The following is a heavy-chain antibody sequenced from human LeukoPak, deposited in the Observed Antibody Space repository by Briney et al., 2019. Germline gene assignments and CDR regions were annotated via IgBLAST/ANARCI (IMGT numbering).Heavy chain of an antibody. CDR2: IRGNGGT. Sequence: PGGSLRLSCAASGLSFSTFAMSWVRQGPATGLEWVSSIRGNGGTFYADSVKGRFTLSSDSSRNTVYFQLNNLRVEDTAIYYCAKASWVSSTDAVRWGQGTLVTVSS. CDR1: GLSFSTFA. D-gene: IGHD3-16*01. V-gene: IGHV3-23*01. J-gene: IGHJ4*02. CDR3: AKASWVSSTDAVR.